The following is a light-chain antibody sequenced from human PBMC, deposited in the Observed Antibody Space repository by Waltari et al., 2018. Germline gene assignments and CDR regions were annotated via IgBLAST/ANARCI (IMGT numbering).Light chain of an antibody. V-gene: IGLV1-44*01. J-gene: IGLJ3*02. CDR2: ATN. Sequence: QSVLTQPPSASGTPGQRVTISCSGSSSTIRRNAVNGYHQSPGTAPTLLIYATNQRPPGVPLRFSVSKSDTSAPQAISGLEAEEEASYYCASWEDSLSGWVSGGGTKRTVL. CDR1: SSTIRRNA. CDR3: ASWEDSLSGWV.